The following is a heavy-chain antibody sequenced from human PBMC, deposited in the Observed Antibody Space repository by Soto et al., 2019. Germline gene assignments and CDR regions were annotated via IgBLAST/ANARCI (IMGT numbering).Heavy chain of an antibody. CDR2: IYYSGST. CDR3: ARGDYYDSSGYPLAARHFDY. J-gene: IGHJ4*02. Sequence: PETLSLTCTVSGGSISSYYWSWIRQPPGKGQEWIGYIYYSGSTNYNPSLKSRVTISVDTSKNQFSLKLSSVTAADTAVYYCARGDYYDSSGYPLAARHFDYWGQGTLVTVSS. CDR1: GGSISSYY. V-gene: IGHV4-59*01. D-gene: IGHD3-22*01.